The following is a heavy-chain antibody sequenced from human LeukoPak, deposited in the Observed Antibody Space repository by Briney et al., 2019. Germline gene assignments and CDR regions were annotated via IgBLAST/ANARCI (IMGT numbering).Heavy chain of an antibody. CDR1: GFTFSSYA. J-gene: IGHJ4*02. D-gene: IGHD6-13*01. Sequence: PGGSLRLSCAASGFTFSSYAMHWVRQVPGKGLERVAVISYDGSNKYYADSVKGRFTISRDNSKNTLYLQMNSLRAEDTAVYYCARGGIAAAGDYWGQGTLVTVSS. CDR2: ISYDGSNK. V-gene: IGHV3-30*04. CDR3: ARGGIAAAGDY.